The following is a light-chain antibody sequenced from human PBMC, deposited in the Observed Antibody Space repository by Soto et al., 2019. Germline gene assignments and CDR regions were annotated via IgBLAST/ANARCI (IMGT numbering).Light chain of an antibody. CDR3: QSYDSRLSGSV. CDR2: GNS. J-gene: IGLJ3*02. V-gene: IGLV1-40*01. Sequence: QSVLTQPPSVSGAPGQRVTISCTGSSSNIGAGYDVHWYQQLPGTAPKLLIYGNSNRPSGVPDRFSGSKSGTSASLAITGLQAEDEADYHCQSYDSRLSGSVFGGGTKLTVL. CDR1: SSNIGAGYD.